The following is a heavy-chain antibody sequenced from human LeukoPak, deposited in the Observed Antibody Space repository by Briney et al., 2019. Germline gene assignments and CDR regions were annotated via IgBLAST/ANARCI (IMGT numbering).Heavy chain of an antibody. D-gene: IGHD1-26*01. V-gene: IGHV3-23*01. Sequence: GGSLRLSCAASGFTFSSYAMSWVRQAPGKGLEWVSAISGSGGSTYYADSVKGRFTISRDNSKNTLYLQMNSLRAEDTAVYYCAKDLSGSPNGGLDYWGQGTLVTVSS. CDR2: ISGSGGST. J-gene: IGHJ4*02. CDR3: AKDLSGSPNGGLDY. CDR1: GFTFSSYA.